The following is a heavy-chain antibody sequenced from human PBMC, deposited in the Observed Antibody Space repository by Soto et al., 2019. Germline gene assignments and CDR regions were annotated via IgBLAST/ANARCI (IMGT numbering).Heavy chain of an antibody. V-gene: IGHV1-18*01. CDR3: ARDNSTNTGGSTIFLFDP. CDR1: GYTFTSYG. CDR2: ISAYNGNT. D-gene: IGHD3-3*01. Sequence: ASVKVSCKASGYTFTSYGISWVRQAPGQGLEWMGWISAYNGNTNYAQKLQGRVTMTTDTSTSTAYMELRSLRSDDTAVYYCARDNSTNTGGSTIFLFDPWGQGTLVTVSS. J-gene: IGHJ5*02.